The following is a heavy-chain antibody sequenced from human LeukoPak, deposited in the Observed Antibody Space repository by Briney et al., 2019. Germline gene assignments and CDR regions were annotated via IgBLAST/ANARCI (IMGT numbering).Heavy chain of an antibody. J-gene: IGHJ4*02. Sequence: GASVKVSCKASGYTFTSYYMHWVRQAPGQGLEWMGIINPSGGSTSYAQKFQGRVTMTRDMSTSTVYMELSSLRSEDTAVYYCARDIAGYCSGGSCYGLSGFDYWGQGTLVTVSS. CDR2: INPSGGST. CDR1: GYTFTSYY. CDR3: ARDIAGYCSGGSCYGLSGFDY. D-gene: IGHD2-15*01. V-gene: IGHV1-46*01.